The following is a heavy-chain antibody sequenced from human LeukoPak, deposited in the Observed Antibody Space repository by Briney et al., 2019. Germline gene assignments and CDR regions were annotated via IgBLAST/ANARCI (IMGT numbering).Heavy chain of an antibody. CDR2: IYYSGST. Sequence: ETLSLTCTVSGGSISSTNYYWGWIRQPPGEGLEWIGSIYYSGSTSYNPSLKSRVTMSLDTSQNQFSLKLSSVTAADAAVYYCARHGYCSGGSCHLKDFDHWGQGTLVTVSS. CDR1: GGSISSTNYY. V-gene: IGHV4-39*01. CDR3: ARHGYCSGGSCHLKDFDH. D-gene: IGHD2-15*01. J-gene: IGHJ4*02.